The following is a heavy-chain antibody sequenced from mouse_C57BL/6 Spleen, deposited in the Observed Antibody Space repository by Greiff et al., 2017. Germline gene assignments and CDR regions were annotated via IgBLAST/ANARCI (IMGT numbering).Heavy chain of an antibody. CDR3: ARDYDYDHFDY. V-gene: IGHV5-17*01. CDR1: GFTFSDYG. J-gene: IGHJ2*01. Sequence: EVKLVESGGGLVKPGGSLKLSCAASGFTFSDYGMHWVRQAPEKGLEWVAYISSGSSTIYYADTVKGRFTISRDNAKNTLFLQMTSLRSEDTAMYYCARDYDYDHFDYWGQGTTLTVSS. D-gene: IGHD2-4*01. CDR2: ISSGSSTI.